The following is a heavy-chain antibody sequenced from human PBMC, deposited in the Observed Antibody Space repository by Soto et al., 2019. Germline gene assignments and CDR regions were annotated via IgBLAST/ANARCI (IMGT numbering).Heavy chain of an antibody. CDR2: LYRGGRI. D-gene: IGHD3-16*01. CDR3: PRSDRDYSYALSV. V-gene: IGHV3-53*01. CDR1: GFTVSDNY. Sequence: PGGSLRLSCAASGFTVSDNYIMWVRQAPGKGLEWGSLLYRGGRIYDTDPVKGRLTIPRGTSKHPLYLQVERLRAEDRAVYYCPRSDRDYSYALSVLGQGTKV. J-gene: IGHJ6*02.